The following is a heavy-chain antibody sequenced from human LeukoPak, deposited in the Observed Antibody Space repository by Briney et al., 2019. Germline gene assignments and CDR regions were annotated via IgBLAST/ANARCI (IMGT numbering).Heavy chain of an antibody. CDR2: IYYSGST. J-gene: IGHJ4*02. V-gene: IGHV4-31*03. Sequence: SETLSLTCTVSGGSISSGGYYWSWIRQHPGKGLEWIGYIYYSGSTYYNPSLKSRVTISVDTSKNQFSPKLSSVTAADTAVYYCARWYYGSGCDYWGQGTLVTVSS. CDR3: ARWYYGSGCDY. D-gene: IGHD3-10*01. CDR1: GGSISSGGYY.